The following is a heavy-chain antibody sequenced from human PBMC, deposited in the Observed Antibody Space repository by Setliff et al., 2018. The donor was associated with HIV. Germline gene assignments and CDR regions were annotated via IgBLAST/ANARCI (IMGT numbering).Heavy chain of an antibody. Sequence: PGGSLRLSCAASGFSFGSYGLHWVRQAPGKGLEWLTFIRYDGTNEYYADSVKGRFSISRDNSKNTVNLQMSSLRAEDTAIYYCAKEDYYGLGGLWSFDSWGQGTLVTVSS. V-gene: IGHV3-30*02. D-gene: IGHD3-10*01. CDR1: GFSFGSYG. J-gene: IGHJ4*02. CDR3: AKEDYYGLGGLWSFDS. CDR2: IRYDGTNE.